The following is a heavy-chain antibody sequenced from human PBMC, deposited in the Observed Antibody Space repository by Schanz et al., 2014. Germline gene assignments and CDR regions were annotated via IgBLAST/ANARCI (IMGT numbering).Heavy chain of an antibody. CDR3: ARATYYHVSGSYYGNFDS. J-gene: IGHJ4*02. CDR2: VCYDGSKK. D-gene: IGHD3-10*01. Sequence: VQLVESGGGVVQPGGSLRLSCAASGFNFSTYALHWVRQAPGKGLEWVAVVCYDGSKKYYADSVKGRFTTSRDNSKNTMYLQMNSLGAEDTAVYYCARATYYHVSGSYYGNFDSWGQGTLVTVSS. CDR1: GFNFSTYA. V-gene: IGHV3-33*08.